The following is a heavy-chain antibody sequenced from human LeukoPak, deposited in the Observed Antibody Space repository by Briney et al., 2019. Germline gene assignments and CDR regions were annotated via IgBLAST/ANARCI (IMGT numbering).Heavy chain of an antibody. CDR1: GFTFSSYG. CDR3: AKERASSDYYEDYYYYTDV. D-gene: IGHD3-22*01. J-gene: IGHJ6*03. CDR2: ISYDGSNK. V-gene: IGHV3-30*18. Sequence: GGSLRLSCAASGFTFSSYGMHWVRQAPGKGLEWVAVISYDGSNKYYADSVKGRFTISRDNSKNTLYLQMNSLRAEDTAVYYCAKERASSDYYEDYYYYTDVWGKGTTVTVSS.